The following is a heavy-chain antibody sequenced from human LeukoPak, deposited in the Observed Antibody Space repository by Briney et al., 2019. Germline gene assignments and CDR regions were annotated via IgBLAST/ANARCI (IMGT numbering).Heavy chain of an antibody. V-gene: IGHV1-18*01. CDR2: ISAYNGNT. CDR3: ARNHYYDILTGSVTYGMDV. Sequence: GASVKVSCKASGYAFPNYGISWVRQAPGQGLEWMGWISAYNGNTNYAQKLQGRVTATIDTSTSTAYMELRSLRSDDTAVYYCARNHYYDILTGSVTYGMDVWGQGTTVTVSS. CDR1: GYAFPNYG. D-gene: IGHD3-9*01. J-gene: IGHJ6*02.